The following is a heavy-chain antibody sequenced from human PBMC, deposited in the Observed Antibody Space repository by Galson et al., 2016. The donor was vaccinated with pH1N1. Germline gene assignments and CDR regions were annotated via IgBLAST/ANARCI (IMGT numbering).Heavy chain of an antibody. CDR3: ARLGASVGGTTY. V-gene: IGHV1-18*01. CDR2: VSTSNGNT. Sequence: SVKVSCKASGYTFTSYGISWVRQAPGRGLEFMGWVSTSNGNTHFAQKFQGRVTLTTDTSTSTAYMELRSLRSDDTAVDYCARLGASVGGTTYWGQGTLVTVSS. D-gene: IGHD6-19*01. J-gene: IGHJ4*02. CDR1: GYTFTSYG.